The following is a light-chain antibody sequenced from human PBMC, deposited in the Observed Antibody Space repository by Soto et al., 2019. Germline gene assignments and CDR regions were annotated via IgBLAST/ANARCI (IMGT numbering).Light chain of an antibody. V-gene: IGLV1-51*01. J-gene: IGLJ1*01. Sequence: QSVLTHPPSVSAAPGQKVTISCSGSSTNIGNNYVSWYQQLPGTAPKLLIYDNNKRPSGIPDRFSGSKSGTSATLGITGLQTGYEADYYCGTWDSSLGAYVFGTGTKLTVL. CDR2: DNN. CDR3: GTWDSSLGAYV. CDR1: STNIGNNY.